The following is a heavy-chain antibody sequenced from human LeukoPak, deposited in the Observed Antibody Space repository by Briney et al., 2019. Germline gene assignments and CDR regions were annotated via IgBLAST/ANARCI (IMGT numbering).Heavy chain of an antibody. V-gene: IGHV3-23*01. J-gene: IGHJ2*01. CDR3: AKVGQAYYYGSGSYYNGDWYFDL. Sequence: GGSLRLSCAASGFTFSSYGMSWVRQAPGKGLEWVSAISGSGGSTYYADSVKGRFTISRDNSKNTLYLQMNSLRAEDTAVYYRAKVGQAYYYGSGSYYNGDWYFDLWGRGTLVTVSS. CDR1: GFTFSSYG. CDR2: ISGSGGST. D-gene: IGHD3-10*01.